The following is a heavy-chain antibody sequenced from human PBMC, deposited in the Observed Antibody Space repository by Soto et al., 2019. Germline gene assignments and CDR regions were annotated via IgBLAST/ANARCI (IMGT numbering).Heavy chain of an antibody. CDR3: VRDRRISGINRGLDY. CDR2: ISSRGDTI. Sequence: PGGSLRLSCTASGFTFSSYEMTWIRQAPGKGLELVAYISSRGDTIYYADSVRGRITISRDNDKDSLFLQMSSLRVEDTAVYYCVRDRRISGINRGLDYWGRGTLVTVSS. V-gene: IGHV3-48*03. CDR1: GFTFSSYE. D-gene: IGHD1-20*01. J-gene: IGHJ4*02.